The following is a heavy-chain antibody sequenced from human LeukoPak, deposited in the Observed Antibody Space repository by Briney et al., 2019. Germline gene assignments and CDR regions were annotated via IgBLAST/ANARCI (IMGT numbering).Heavy chain of an antibody. CDR3: ARDRQGYYDSSGYSRDY. V-gene: IGHV3-21*01. CDR2: ISSSSSYI. Sequence: GGSLRLSCAASGFTFSSYSMNWVRQAPGKGLEWVSSISSSSSYIYYADSVKGRFTISRDNAKNSLYLQMNSLRAEDTAVYYCARDRQGYYDSSGYSRDYWGQGTLVTVSS. CDR1: GFTFSSYS. J-gene: IGHJ4*02. D-gene: IGHD3-22*01.